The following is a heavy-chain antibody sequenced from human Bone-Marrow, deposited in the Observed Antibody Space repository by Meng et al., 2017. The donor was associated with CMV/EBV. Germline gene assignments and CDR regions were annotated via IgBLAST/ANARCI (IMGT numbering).Heavy chain of an antibody. Sequence: GSLRLSCAVYGGSFSGYYWSWIRQPPGKGLEWIGSIYYSGSTYYNLSLKSRVTISVDTSKNQFSLKLNSVTAADTAVYYCARGTPMGNFDYWGQGTLVTVSS. CDR1: GGSFSGYY. D-gene: IGHD1-26*01. CDR3: ARGTPMGNFDY. V-gene: IGHV4-34*01. CDR2: IYYSGST. J-gene: IGHJ4*02.